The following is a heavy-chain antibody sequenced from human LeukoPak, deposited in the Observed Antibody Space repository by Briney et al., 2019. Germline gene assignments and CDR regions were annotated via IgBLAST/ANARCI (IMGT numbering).Heavy chain of an antibody. Sequence: SESLSLTCTVSGGSISSSSYYWGWVRQPPGKGLEWIGSIYYSGSTYYNPSLKSRVTISVYTSKNQFSLKLSSVTAADTAVYYCARESIEMATITRWFDPWGQGTLVTVSS. CDR2: IYYSGST. V-gene: IGHV4-39*07. J-gene: IGHJ5*02. CDR3: ARESIEMATITRWFDP. D-gene: IGHD5-24*01. CDR1: GGSISSSSYY.